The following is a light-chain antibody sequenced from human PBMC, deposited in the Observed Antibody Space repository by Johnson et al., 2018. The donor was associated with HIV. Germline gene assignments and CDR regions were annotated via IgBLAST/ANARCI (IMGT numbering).Light chain of an antibody. CDR2: DNN. Sequence: QSVLTQPPSVSAAPGQKVTISCSGSSSNIGNNYISWYQQLPGTAPKLLIYDNNKRPSGIPDRFSGSKSGTSATLGITGLQTGEEADYYCGTWDNSLVTAYVFGTATKVTVL. J-gene: IGLJ1*01. CDR1: SSNIGNNY. V-gene: IGLV1-51*01. CDR3: GTWDNSLVTAYV.